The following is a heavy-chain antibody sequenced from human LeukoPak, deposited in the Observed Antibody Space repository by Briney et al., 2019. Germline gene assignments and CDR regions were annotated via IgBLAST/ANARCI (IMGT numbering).Heavy chain of an antibody. CDR3: AKEYDSGGYGAYFDY. J-gene: IGHJ4*02. V-gene: IGHV3-30-3*01. Sequence: GRSLRLSCAAFGFTFSSYAMHWVRQAPGKGLEWVAVISYDGSNKYYADSVKGRFTISRDNSKNTLYLQMNSLRAEDTAVYYCAKEYDSGGYGAYFDYWGRGTLVTVSS. CDR2: ISYDGSNK. D-gene: IGHD3-10*01. CDR1: GFTFSSYA.